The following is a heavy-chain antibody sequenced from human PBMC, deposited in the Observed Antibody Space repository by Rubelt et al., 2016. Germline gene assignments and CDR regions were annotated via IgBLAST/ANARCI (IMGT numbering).Heavy chain of an antibody. CDR1: GGTFSSYA. D-gene: IGHD5-24*01. V-gene: IGHV1-69*09. Sequence: QVQLVQSGAEVKKPGSSVKVSCKASGGTFSSYAISWVRQAPGQGLEWMGRIIPILGIANYARKFRGRVTITADKPTSTAYMELSRLTSEDTDVYYCALAMATSSFDYWGQGTVVTVSS. J-gene: IGHJ4*02. CDR3: ALAMATSSFDY. CDR2: IIPILGIA.